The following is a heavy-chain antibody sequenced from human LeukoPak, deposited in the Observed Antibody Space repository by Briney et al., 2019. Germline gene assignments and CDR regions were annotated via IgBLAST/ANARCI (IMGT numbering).Heavy chain of an antibody. D-gene: IGHD3-22*01. CDR1: GGSISSGDYY. Sequence: PSQTLSLTCTVSGGSISSGDYYWSWIRQPPGKGLEWIGYIYYSGSTYYNPSLKSRVTISVDTSKNQFSLKLSSVTAADTAVYYCAGANYYDSSGYYGNWFDPWGQGTLVTVSS. CDR2: IYYSGST. J-gene: IGHJ5*02. CDR3: AGANYYDSSGYYGNWFDP. V-gene: IGHV4-30-4*08.